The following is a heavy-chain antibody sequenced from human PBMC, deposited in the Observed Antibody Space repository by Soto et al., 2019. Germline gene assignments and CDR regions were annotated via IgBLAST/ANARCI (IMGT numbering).Heavy chain of an antibody. CDR3: ARGAADTAMVDS. CDR2: IFYSGST. D-gene: IGHD5-18*01. CDR1: GGSISSYD. Sequence: NPTSALYLTSADSGGSISSYDWTWIRQPPGKGLEWLGYIFYSGSTFYNPSLKSRVTISIHTSKSQFSLQLTSVTAADTAVYYCARGAADTAMVDSWGQGTLVTVSS. V-gene: IGHV4-59*07. J-gene: IGHJ4*02.